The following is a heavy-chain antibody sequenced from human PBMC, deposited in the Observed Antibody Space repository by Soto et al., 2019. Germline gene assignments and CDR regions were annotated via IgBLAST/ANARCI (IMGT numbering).Heavy chain of an antibody. CDR1: GDTFKNCV. CDR3: AAELGFGKLSVV. V-gene: IGHV1-69*01. J-gene: IGHJ6*02. CDR2: IIPLFGTT. D-gene: IGHD3-10*01. Sequence: QVQVVQSGVEVRRPGSSVKVSCKASGDTFKNCVISWVRQAPGQGLEWMGGIIPLFGTTDFAQRFQGRRTITTDESTTTAYMELSRLRSEDTATYYCAAELGFGKLSVVWGQGTTVIVS.